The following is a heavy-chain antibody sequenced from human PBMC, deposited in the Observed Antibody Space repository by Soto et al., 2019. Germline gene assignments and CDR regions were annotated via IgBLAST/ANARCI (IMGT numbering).Heavy chain of an antibody. V-gene: IGHV3-74*01. Sequence: EVQLVESGGDLVQPGGSLRLSCAASGFTFTSYWMHWVRQAPGMGLVWVARINTVGSSTSYADAVKGRFTISRDNAGNTLYLEMNSLRAEDTAVYYCARKDILTGLDHWGQGTLVSVSS. CDR3: ARKDILTGLDH. D-gene: IGHD3-9*01. J-gene: IGHJ4*02. CDR2: INTVGSST. CDR1: GFTFTSYW.